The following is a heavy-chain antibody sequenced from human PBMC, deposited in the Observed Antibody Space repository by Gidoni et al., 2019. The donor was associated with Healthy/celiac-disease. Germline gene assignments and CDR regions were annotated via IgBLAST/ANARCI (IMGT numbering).Heavy chain of an antibody. J-gene: IGHJ6*02. Sequence: QVQLVESGGGLVKPGGSMRLSCAASDFTFSDYYMRWIRQAPGKGLEWVSYISSSSSYTNYADSVKGRFTISRDNAKNSLYLQMNSLRAEDTAVYYCARMERDDQESGRLYYYYGMDVWGQGTTVTVSS. CDR2: ISSSSSYT. CDR3: ARMERDDQESGRLYYYYGMDV. V-gene: IGHV3-11*06. D-gene: IGHD1-1*01. CDR1: DFTFSDYY.